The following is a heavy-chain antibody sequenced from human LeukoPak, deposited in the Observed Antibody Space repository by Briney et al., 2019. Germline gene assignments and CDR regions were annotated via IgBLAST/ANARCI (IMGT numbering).Heavy chain of an antibody. V-gene: IGHV3-23*01. CDR2: IFGSTGRTGST. Sequence: AGGSLRLSCVASGFTFSNYAMSWVRQAPGKGLEWVSGIFGSTGRTGSTYYADSVKGRVTISRDNSRNTVYLQMNSLRAEDTAVYYCAKDQPYSPDFRPYSSPPPLQEYWGQGTLVTVSS. D-gene: IGHD3/OR15-3a*01. CDR1: GFTFSNYA. J-gene: IGHJ4*02. CDR3: AKDQPYSPDFRPYSSPPPLQEY.